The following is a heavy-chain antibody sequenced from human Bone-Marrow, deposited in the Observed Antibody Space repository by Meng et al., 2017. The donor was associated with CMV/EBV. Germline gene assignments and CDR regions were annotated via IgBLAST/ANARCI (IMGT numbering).Heavy chain of an antibody. D-gene: IGHD1-26*01. CDR2: INHSGST. J-gene: IGHJ6*02. V-gene: IGHV4-34*01. CDR1: GGSFNAYY. CDR3: ASEAATYLGGRIYYHGMDV. Sequence: SETLSLTCTVYGGSFNAYYYNWFRQAPGKGLEWIGEINHSGSTNYNPSLKSRVTILVDKSKNQFSLRLTSVTAADTAVYYCASEAATYLGGRIYYHGMDVWGQGTTVTVSS.